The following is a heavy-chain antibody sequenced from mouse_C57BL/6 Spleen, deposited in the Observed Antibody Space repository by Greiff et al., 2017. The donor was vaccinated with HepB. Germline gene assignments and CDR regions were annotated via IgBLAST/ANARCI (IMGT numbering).Heavy chain of an antibody. Sequence: VKLQESGAELVKPGASVKLSCKASGYTFTSYWMHWVKQRPGRGLEWIGRIDPNSGGTKYNEKFKSKATLTVDKPSSTAYMQLSSLTSEDSAVYYCARRGITTVARDAMDYWGQGTSVTVSS. V-gene: IGHV1-72*01. D-gene: IGHD1-1*01. CDR2: IDPNSGGT. J-gene: IGHJ4*01. CDR1: GYTFTSYW. CDR3: ARRGITTVARDAMDY.